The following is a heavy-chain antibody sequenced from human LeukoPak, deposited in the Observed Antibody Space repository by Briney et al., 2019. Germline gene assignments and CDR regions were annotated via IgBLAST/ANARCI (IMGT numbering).Heavy chain of an antibody. V-gene: IGHV3-33*01. D-gene: IGHD3-10*01. J-gene: IGHJ5*02. CDR3: ARDPGLGSYRWFDP. CDR2: IWYDGSNK. CDR1: GFTFSSYG. Sequence: GSLRLSCAASGFTFSSYGMHWVRQAPGKGLEWVAVIWYDGSNKYYADSVKGRFTISRDNSKNTLYLQMNSLRAEDTAVYYCARDPGLGSYRWFDPWGQGTLVTVSS.